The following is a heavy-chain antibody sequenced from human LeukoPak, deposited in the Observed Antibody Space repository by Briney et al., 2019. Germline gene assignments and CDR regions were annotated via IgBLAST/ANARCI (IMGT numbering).Heavy chain of an antibody. D-gene: IGHD3-9*01. Sequence: PSETLSLTCSVSGGSLSSGSYYWSCIRPPPGKGVEWSGHIYHTVSTHYNPCLKSRVTISLDTSKNQFSLKLTSVSAADTAVYYCARDVRTINVLTGYYRPYYFDYWGQGTLVTVSS. J-gene: IGHJ4*02. CDR2: IYHTVST. V-gene: IGHV4-61*01. CDR3: ARDVRTINVLTGYYRPYYFDY. CDR1: GGSLSSGSYY.